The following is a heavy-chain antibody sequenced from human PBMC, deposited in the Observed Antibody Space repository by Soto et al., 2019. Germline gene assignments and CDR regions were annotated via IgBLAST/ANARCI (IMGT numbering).Heavy chain of an antibody. CDR3: ARGPGSGTYYDILTGYYAGGYFDY. J-gene: IGHJ4*02. CDR1: GGSFSGYY. CDR2: INHSGST. V-gene: IGHV4-34*01. D-gene: IGHD3-9*01. Sequence: SETLSLTCAVYGGSFSGYYWSWIRQPPGKGLEWIGEINHSGSTNYNPSLKSRVTIPVDTSKNQFSLKLSSVTAADTAVYYCARGPGSGTYYDILTGYYAGGYFDYWGQGTLVTVSS.